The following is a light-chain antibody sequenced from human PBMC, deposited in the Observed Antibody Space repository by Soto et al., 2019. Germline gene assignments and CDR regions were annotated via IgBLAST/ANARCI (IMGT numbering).Light chain of an antibody. V-gene: IGKV1D-12*01. CDR3: QQGTALMYT. CDR2: AAS. Sequence: DIQVPQSPSSLSASVGDRVTITCRASQDIRTYLAWYQQKPGKAPKLLIFAASTLQSGVPPRFIGSGSGTDFPLTISNLQPEDFATYYCQQGTALMYTFGQGTKLEIK. J-gene: IGKJ2*01. CDR1: QDIRTY.